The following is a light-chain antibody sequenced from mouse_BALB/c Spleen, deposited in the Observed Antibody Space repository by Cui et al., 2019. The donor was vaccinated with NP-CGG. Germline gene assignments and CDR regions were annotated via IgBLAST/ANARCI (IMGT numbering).Light chain of an antibody. CDR2: GTN. J-gene: IGLJ1*01. Sequence: QAVVTQASALTTSPGETVTLTCRSSTGAVTINYYANWVQEKPDHLFTGLIGGTNNRAPGVPARFSGSLIGDKAALTITGAQTEDETIYFCALWYSNHWVFGGGTKLTVL. CDR3: ALWYSNHWV. CDR1: TGAVTINYY. V-gene: IGLV1*01.